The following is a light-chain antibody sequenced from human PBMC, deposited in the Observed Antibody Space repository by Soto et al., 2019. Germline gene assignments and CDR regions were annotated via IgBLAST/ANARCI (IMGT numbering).Light chain of an antibody. Sequence: IVLTQSPGTLSLSPGEIATLSCMASQTGSNSYLAWYQQKSGQAPRLLIYGVSTRATGIPDRFSGSGSGTDFTLTISSLQPEDFATYYCQQSYSTPWTFGQGTKVDIK. CDR2: GVS. V-gene: IGKV3-20*01. CDR3: QQSYSTPWT. J-gene: IGKJ1*01. CDR1: QTGSNSY.